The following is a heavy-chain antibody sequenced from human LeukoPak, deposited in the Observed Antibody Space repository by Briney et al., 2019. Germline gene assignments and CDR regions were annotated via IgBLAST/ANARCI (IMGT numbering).Heavy chain of an antibody. CDR2: IYSGGST. Sequence: GGSLRLSCAASGFTVSSNYMSWVRQAPGKGLEWVSVIYSGGSTYYADSAKGRFTISRDNSKNTLYLQMNSLRAEDTAVYYCARDRPDYYDSSGYHKGAFDIWGQGTMVTVSS. D-gene: IGHD3-22*01. CDR3: ARDRPDYYDSSGYHKGAFDI. J-gene: IGHJ3*02. V-gene: IGHV3-53*01. CDR1: GFTVSSNY.